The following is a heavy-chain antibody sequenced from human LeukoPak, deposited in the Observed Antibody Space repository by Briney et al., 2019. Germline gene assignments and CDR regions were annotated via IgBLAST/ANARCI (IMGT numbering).Heavy chain of an antibody. V-gene: IGHV4-61*02. CDR3: ERVTSGGYPDS. J-gene: IGHJ4*02. D-gene: IGHD3-22*01. Sequence: SQTLSLTCTVSGGSVSSGSYYWSWIRQPAGKGLEWIGRIYTSGSTNYNPSLKSRVSISVDTSKNQFSLKLNSVTAADTAVYYCERVTSGGYPDSWGQGTLVTVSS. CDR2: IYTSGST. CDR1: GGSVSSGSYY.